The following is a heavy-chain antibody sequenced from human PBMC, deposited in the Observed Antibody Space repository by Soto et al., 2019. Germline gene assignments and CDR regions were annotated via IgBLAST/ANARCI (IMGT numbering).Heavy chain of an antibody. J-gene: IGHJ4*02. CDR1: GGSISSYY. Sequence: GGSISSYYWSWIRQPPGKGLEWIGYIYYSGSTNYNPSLKSRVTISVDTSKKQLCLKLSSVAATAADVYYCARGAVAEIPYYFDYWGQGTLVTVSS. D-gene: IGHD6-19*01. CDR3: ARGAVAEIPYYFDY. CDR2: IYYSGST. V-gene: IGHV4-59*01.